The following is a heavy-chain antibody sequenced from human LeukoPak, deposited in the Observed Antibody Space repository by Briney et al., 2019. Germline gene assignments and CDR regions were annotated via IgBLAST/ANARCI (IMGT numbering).Heavy chain of an antibody. J-gene: IGHJ4*02. CDR2: ISGSGGST. D-gene: IGHD6-13*01. CDR1: GFTFSSYA. Sequence: GGSLRLSCAASGFTFSSYAMSWVRQAPGKGLEWVSAISGSGGSTYCADSVKGRFTISRDNSKNTLYLQMNSLRAEDTAVYYCARSAGSSWYQYYFDYWGQGTLVTVSS. V-gene: IGHV3-23*01. CDR3: ARSAGSSWYQYYFDY.